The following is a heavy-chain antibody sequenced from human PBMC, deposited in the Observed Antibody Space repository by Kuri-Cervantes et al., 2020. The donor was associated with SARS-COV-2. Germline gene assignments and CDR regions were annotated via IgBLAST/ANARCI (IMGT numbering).Heavy chain of an antibody. CDR1: GFSFSYHN. J-gene: IGHJ4*02. V-gene: IGHV3-21*01. CDR2: ISSSGTYI. Sequence: GESLKISCAASGFSFSYHNMNWVRQAPGKGLEWVSSISSSGTYIYYAESVKGRFSISRDNAKESLYLQMHSLRAEDTAVYYCAKDQGDSYGISYFDYWGQGTLVTVSS. CDR3: AKDQGDSYGISYFDY. D-gene: IGHD5-18*01.